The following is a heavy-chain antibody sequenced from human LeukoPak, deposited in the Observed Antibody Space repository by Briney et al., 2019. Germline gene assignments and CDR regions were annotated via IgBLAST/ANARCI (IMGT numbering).Heavy chain of an antibody. CDR1: GDTFTGYY. D-gene: IGHD5-12*01. J-gene: IGHJ4*02. V-gene: IGHV1-2*02. CDR2: IDPNSGGT. CDR3: ARGRRYSGYDAFGY. Sequence: ASVKVSCKASGDTFTGYYMHWVRQAPGQGLEWMGWIDPNSGGTNYAQKFQGRVTMTRDTSISTAYMELSRLRSDDTAVYYCARGRRYSGYDAFGYWGQGTLVTVSS.